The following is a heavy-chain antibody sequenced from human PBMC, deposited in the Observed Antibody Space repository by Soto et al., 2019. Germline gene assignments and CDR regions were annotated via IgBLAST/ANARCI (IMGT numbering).Heavy chain of an antibody. J-gene: IGHJ6*02. V-gene: IGHV3-30*03. Sequence: QVQLVESGGGVVQPGRSLRLSCAASGFTFSSYGMHWVRQAPGKGLEWVAVISYDGSNKYYADSVKGRFTISRDNSKNTLYLQVNSLSAEDTVVYYCASLYDSRGYHLDYYGMDDWGRGTTVTVSS. CDR1: GFTFSSYG. CDR3: ASLYDSRGYHLDYYGMDD. D-gene: IGHD3-22*01. CDR2: ISYDGSNK.